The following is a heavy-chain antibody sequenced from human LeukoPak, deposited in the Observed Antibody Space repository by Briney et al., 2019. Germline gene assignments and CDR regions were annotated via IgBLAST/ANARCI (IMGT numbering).Heavy chain of an antibody. D-gene: IGHD1-26*01. J-gene: IGHJ4*02. CDR1: GYTFTGYD. V-gene: IGHV1-8*01. CDR3: ARALAYSGTYPYYFDY. Sequence: GASVKVSCKASGYTFTGYDINWVRQATGQGLEWMGWMNPNSGNTGYAQKFQGRVTMTRNTSISTAYMELSSLRSEDTAVYYCARALAYSGTYPYYFDYWGQGTLVTVSS. CDR2: MNPNSGNT.